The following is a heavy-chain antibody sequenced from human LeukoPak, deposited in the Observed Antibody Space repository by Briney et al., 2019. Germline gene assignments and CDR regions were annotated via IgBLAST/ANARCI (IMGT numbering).Heavy chain of an antibody. J-gene: IGHJ4*02. D-gene: IGHD5-12*01. CDR3: ARDAGDIVATAPFDY. V-gene: IGHV3-21*01. CDR2: ISSSSSYI. Sequence: PGGSLRLSCAASGFTFSSYSMNWVRQAPGKGLEWVSSISSSSSYIYYADSVKGRFTISRDNAKNSLYLQMNSLRAEDTAVYYCARDAGDIVATAPFDYWGQGTLVTVSS. CDR1: GFTFSSYS.